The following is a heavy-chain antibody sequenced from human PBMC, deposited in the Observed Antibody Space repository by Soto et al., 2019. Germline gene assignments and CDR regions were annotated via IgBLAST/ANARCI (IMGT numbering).Heavy chain of an antibody. Sequence: GGSLRLSCAASGFTLDDYAIHWVRQAPGKGLEWVSGISWNSGSIGYADSGKGRFTISRDNSEDSLYLQMNSLRAEDTALYYCAKAGFWSGYYTLVDYWGQGTLVTVSS. CDR1: GFTLDDYA. CDR2: ISWNSGSI. CDR3: AKAGFWSGYYTLVDY. J-gene: IGHJ4*02. V-gene: IGHV3-9*01. D-gene: IGHD3-3*01.